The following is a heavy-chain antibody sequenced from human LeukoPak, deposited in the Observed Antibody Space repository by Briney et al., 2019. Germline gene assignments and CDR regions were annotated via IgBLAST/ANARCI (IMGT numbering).Heavy chain of an antibody. CDR2: IYYSGST. D-gene: IGHD6-13*01. Sequence: SETLSLTCTVSGGSISSYYWSWIPQPPGKGLEWIGYIYYSGSTNYNPSLKSRVTISVDTSKNQFSLKLSSVTAADTAVYYCARDDQQLVLGYWGQGTLVTVSS. CDR1: GGSISSYY. V-gene: IGHV4-59*01. CDR3: ARDDQQLVLGY. J-gene: IGHJ4*02.